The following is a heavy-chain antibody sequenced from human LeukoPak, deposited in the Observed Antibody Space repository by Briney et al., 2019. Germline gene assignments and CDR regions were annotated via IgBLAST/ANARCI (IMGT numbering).Heavy chain of an antibody. V-gene: IGHV1-2*02. Sequence: ASVKVSCKASGYTFTGYYMHWVRQAPGQGLEWMGWINPNSGGTNYAQKFQGRVTMTRDTSISTAYMELSRLRSDDTAVYYCARIANWGKYYFDYWGQGTLVTISS. CDR3: ARIANWGKYYFDY. D-gene: IGHD7-27*01. CDR1: GYTFTGYY. CDR2: INPNSGGT. J-gene: IGHJ4*02.